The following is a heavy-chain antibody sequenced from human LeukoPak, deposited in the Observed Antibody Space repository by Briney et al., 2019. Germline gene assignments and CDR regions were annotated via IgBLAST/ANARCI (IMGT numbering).Heavy chain of an antibody. D-gene: IGHD1-26*01. Sequence: ASVKVSCKASGYTFTGYYMHWVRQAPGQGLEWMGWINPNSGGTNYAQKFQGRVTMTRDTSISTAYMELSWLRSDDTAVFYCARDHRGTYYTLRAFDIWGQGTMVTVSS. CDR3: ARDHRGTYYTLRAFDI. V-gene: IGHV1-2*02. CDR2: INPNSGGT. J-gene: IGHJ3*02. CDR1: GYTFTGYY.